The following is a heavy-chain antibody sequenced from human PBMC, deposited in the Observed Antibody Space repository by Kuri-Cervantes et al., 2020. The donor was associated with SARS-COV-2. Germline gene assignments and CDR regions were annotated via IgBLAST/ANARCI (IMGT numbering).Heavy chain of an antibody. Sequence: ASVKVSCKASGYTFTSYGISWLRQAPGQGLEWMGWVIAYNGNTNYAQKLQGRVTMTTDTSASTAYMELRSLRADDTAVYYCERGFRRGVSDYWGQGTLVTVSS. CDR1: GYTFTSYG. J-gene: IGHJ4*02. CDR2: VIAYNGNT. CDR3: ERGFRRGVSDY. V-gene: IGHV1-18*01. D-gene: IGHD3-10*01.